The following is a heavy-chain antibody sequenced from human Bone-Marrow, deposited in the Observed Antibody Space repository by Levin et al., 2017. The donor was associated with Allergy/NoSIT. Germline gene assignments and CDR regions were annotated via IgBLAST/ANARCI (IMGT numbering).Heavy chain of an antibody. Sequence: PSETLSLTCAVYGGSFSGYYWSWIRQPPGKGLEWIGEINHSGSTNYNPSLKSRVPISVDTSKNQLSLKLSSVTAADTAVYDCDRMEEVVVTEGVRDYWGQGTLVTVSS. CDR1: GGSFSGYY. J-gene: IGHJ4*02. CDR2: INHSGST. CDR3: DRMEEVVVTEGVRDY. D-gene: IGHD2-21*02. V-gene: IGHV4-34*01.